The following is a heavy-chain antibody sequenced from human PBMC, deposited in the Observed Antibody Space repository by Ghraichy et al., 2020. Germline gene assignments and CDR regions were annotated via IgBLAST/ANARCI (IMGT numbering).Heavy chain of an antibody. CDR3: ARVPGANWNDGFYY. D-gene: IGHD1-1*01. V-gene: IGHV1-69*13. Sequence: SVKVSCKTGGENVRSSAMSWERECRGQGVEWMGGIIPIFGTANYAQKFQGSVTITADESPSTAYMELSSLRSEDTAVYYCARVPGANWNDGFYYWGQGTLGTVAS. CDR2: IIPIFGTA. CDR1: GENVRSSA. J-gene: IGHJ4*02.